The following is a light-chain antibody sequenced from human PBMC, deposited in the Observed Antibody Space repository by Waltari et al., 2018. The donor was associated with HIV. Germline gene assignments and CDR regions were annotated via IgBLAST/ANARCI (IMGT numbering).Light chain of an antibody. J-gene: IGLJ2*01. CDR1: KLWDKY. CDR2: QDK. CDR3: QAWDTSSVL. Sequence: SYELTQPPSVSVSPGQTASITCSGDKLWDKYACWYQQKPGQSPVVVIYQDKKRPSGIPERFSGSNSENTATLTISGTQAMDEADYYCQAWDTSSVLFGGGTKLTVL. V-gene: IGLV3-1*01.